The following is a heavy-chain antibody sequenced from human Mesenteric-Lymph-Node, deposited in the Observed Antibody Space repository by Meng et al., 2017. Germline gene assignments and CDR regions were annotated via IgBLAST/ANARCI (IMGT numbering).Heavy chain of an antibody. D-gene: IGHD3-22*01. CDR3: ARDHSPDYYDSSGYHL. J-gene: IGHJ5*02. CDR2: INPNSGGT. V-gene: IGHV1-2*06. Sequence: QVRLVHAGAEVKKPGASVKVSCKASGYTFTGYYMHWVRQAPGQGLEWMGRINPNSGGTNYAQKFQGRVTMTRDTSISTAYMELSRLRSDDTAVYYCARDHSPDYYDSSGYHLWGQGTLVTVSS. CDR1: GYTFTGYY.